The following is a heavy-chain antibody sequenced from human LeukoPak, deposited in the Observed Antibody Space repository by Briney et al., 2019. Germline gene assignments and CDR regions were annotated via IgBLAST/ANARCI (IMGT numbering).Heavy chain of an antibody. J-gene: IGHJ1*01. CDR3: ARGGSAEYFQH. CDR1: GYTFTGVY. Sequence: ASVKVSCKASGYTFTGVYIGWVRQAPGQGLEWMGWINPNSGVTNYAQKFQGRVTMTRDTSISTAYLELSSLRSDDTAVYYCARGGSAEYFQHWGQGTLVTVSS. CDR2: INPNSGVT. D-gene: IGHD1-26*01. V-gene: IGHV1-2*02.